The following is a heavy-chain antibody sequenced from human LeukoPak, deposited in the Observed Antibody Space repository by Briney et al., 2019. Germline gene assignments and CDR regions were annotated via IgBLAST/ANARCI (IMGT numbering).Heavy chain of an antibody. CDR3: ARDMVRGVMWNAFDI. Sequence: GGSLRLSCAAPGFTFSSYSMNWVRQAPGKGLEWVSYISSSSSTIYYADSVKGRFTISRDNAKNSLYLQMNSLRAEDTAVYYCARDMVRGVMWNAFDIWGQGTMVTVSS. CDR1: GFTFSSYS. D-gene: IGHD3-10*01. J-gene: IGHJ3*02. CDR2: ISSSSSTI. V-gene: IGHV3-48*01.